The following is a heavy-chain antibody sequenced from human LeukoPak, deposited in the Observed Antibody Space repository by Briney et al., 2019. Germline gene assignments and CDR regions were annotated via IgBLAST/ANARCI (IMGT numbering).Heavy chain of an antibody. CDR1: GFTFTSFA. CDR3: ARSTSRSYYDILGYFDC. CDR2: ISYDGNNK. D-gene: IGHD3-9*01. J-gene: IGHJ4*02. V-gene: IGHV3-30*04. Sequence: GGSLRLSCAASGFTFTSFAIHWVRQAPGKGLEWVAAISYDGNNKYYTDSVKGRFTISRDNSKNTLYLQMDSLRAEDTAVCYCARSTSRSYYDILGYFDCWGQGTLVTVSS.